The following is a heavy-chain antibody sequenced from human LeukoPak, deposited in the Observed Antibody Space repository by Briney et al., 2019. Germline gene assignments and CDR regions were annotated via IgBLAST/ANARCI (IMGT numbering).Heavy chain of an antibody. CDR1: RFTFTSYA. V-gene: IGHV3-23*05. J-gene: IGHJ4*02. D-gene: IGHD4/OR15-4a*01. Sequence: GSLRLSCAASRFTFTSYAMSSGPQGPREGLERGSTIYKSGGITYYADSVKGGFTISRDNSKNTLYLQRDSPGAEDTAVYYCAKAFSRASDYGPTDSWGQGTLVTVSS. CDR3: AKAFSRASDYGPTDS. CDR2: IYKSGGIT.